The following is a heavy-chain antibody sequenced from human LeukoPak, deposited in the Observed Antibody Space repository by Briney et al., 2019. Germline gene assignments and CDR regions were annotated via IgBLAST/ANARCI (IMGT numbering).Heavy chain of an antibody. CDR1: GFTFSSYS. J-gene: IGHJ4*02. CDR3: ARGTQNRYCSGGSCYSAGY. D-gene: IGHD2-15*01. Sequence: PGGSLRLSCAASGFTFSSYSMNWVRQAPGKGLEWVSSISSSSYIYYADSVKGRFTISRDNAKNSLYLQMNSLRAEDTAVYYCARGTQNRYCSGGSCYSAGYWGQGTLVTVSS. V-gene: IGHV3-21*01. CDR2: ISSSSYI.